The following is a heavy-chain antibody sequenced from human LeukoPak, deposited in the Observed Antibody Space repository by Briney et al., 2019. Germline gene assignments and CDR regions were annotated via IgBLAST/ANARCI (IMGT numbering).Heavy chain of an antibody. CDR1: GLTFSRYA. Sequence: GGTLRLSCAASGLTFSRYAMSWVRQAPGKGLEWVSLITGSGSSTYYADSVKGRLTISRDNSKNTLYLHMHSLRAEDTAINYCAKDREYSDRLSSLLDCWGQGTLVTVSS. D-gene: IGHD5-12*01. CDR3: AKDREYSDRLSSLLDC. CDR2: ITGSGSST. J-gene: IGHJ4*02. V-gene: IGHV3-23*01.